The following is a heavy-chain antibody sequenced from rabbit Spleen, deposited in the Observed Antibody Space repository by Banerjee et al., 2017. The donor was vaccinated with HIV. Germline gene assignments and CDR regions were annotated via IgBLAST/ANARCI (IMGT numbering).Heavy chain of an antibody. J-gene: IGHJ4*01. V-gene: IGHV1S40*01. D-gene: IGHD4-2*01. CDR2: IYTGSGKT. CDR3: ARDGESGSVYNSYYLNL. Sequence: QSLEESGGDLVKPEGSLTLTCTASGIDFSDYYWMCWVRQAPGKGLEWIGCIYTGSGKTYYANWAKGRFTISKTSSTTVTLQMTSLTAADTATYFCARDGESGSVYNSYYLNLWGPGTLVTVS. CDR1: GIDFSDYYW.